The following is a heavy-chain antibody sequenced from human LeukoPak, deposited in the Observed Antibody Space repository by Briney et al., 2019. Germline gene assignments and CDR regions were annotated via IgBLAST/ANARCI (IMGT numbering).Heavy chain of an antibody. CDR2: ISYDGSNK. J-gene: IGHJ4*02. CDR3: ARVSYGQYYFDY. D-gene: IGHD5-18*01. CDR1: GFIFSSYA. V-gene: IGHV3-30-3*01. Sequence: PGGSLRLSCAASGFIFSSYAMHWVRQDPGKGLEWVAVISYDGSNKYYADSVKGRFTISRDNSKNTLYLQMNSLGAEDTAVYYCARVSYGQYYFDYWGQGTLVTVSS.